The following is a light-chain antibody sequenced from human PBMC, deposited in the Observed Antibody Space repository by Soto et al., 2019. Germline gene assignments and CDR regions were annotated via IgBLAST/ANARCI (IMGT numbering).Light chain of an antibody. CDR2: ATS. J-gene: IGKJ3*01. V-gene: IGKV1-12*01. CDR1: QGLSSW. Sequence: DIQMTQSPSSVSASVGDRVTITCRASQGLSSWLAWYQQKPGKAPNLLIFATSSLQSGVPSSFSCSGSGTDFTLTISSLQPDDFETDFCQHNGVFGPGTRVEIK. CDR3: QHNGV.